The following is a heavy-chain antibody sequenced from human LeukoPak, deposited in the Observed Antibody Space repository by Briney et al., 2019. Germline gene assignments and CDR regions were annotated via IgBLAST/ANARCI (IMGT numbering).Heavy chain of an antibody. CDR2: ISGSGGST. D-gene: IGHD3-3*01. CDR1: GFTFSSYA. Sequence: GGSLRLSCAASGFTFSSYAMSWVRQAPGKGLEWVSAISGSGGSTYYADSVKGRFTISRDNSKNTLYLQMNSLRAEDTAVYYCAKSSFFWSGYYTDYWGQGTLVTVSS. CDR3: AKSSFFWSGYYTDY. V-gene: IGHV3-23*01. J-gene: IGHJ4*02.